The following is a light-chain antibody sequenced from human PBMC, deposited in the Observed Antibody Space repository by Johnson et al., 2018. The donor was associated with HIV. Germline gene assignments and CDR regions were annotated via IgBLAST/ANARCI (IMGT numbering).Light chain of an antibody. Sequence: QLVLTQPPSVSAAPGQKVTISCSGSSSNIGNNYVSWYQQLPGTAPKLLIYDNNKRPSGIPDRFSGSKSGTSATLGITGLQTGDEADYYCGTWDSSLSAYVFGTGTKVTVI. CDR2: DNN. V-gene: IGLV1-51*01. CDR3: GTWDSSLSAYV. CDR1: SSNIGNNY. J-gene: IGLJ1*01.